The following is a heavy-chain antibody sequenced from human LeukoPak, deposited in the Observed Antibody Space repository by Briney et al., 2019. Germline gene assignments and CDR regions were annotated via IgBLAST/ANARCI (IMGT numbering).Heavy chain of an antibody. CDR2: ISYDGSNE. Sequence: GRSLRLSCAASGFTFSSYAMHWVRQAPGKGLEWVALISYDGSNEHYADSVRGRLTISRDNSKNTLHVQMNSVRADDTAMDYCARDFGAVAGNFEYWGQGTLVTLSS. J-gene: IGHJ4*02. CDR3: ARDFGAVAGNFEY. V-gene: IGHV3-30-3*01. D-gene: IGHD6-19*01. CDR1: GFTFSSYA.